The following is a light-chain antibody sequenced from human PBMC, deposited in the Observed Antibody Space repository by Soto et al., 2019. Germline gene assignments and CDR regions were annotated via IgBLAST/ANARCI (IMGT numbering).Light chain of an antibody. CDR1: QGISNY. CDR3: QQHNSFSIT. CDR2: KAS. J-gene: IGKJ5*01. V-gene: IGKV1-17*03. Sequence: DIQITQSPSARSASVGDRVTMPCRASQGISNYLAWFQQKPGKAPKILIYKASSLESGVPSRFSGSGSGTDFTLTINSLQADDFATYYCQQHNSFSITFGQGTRLEIK.